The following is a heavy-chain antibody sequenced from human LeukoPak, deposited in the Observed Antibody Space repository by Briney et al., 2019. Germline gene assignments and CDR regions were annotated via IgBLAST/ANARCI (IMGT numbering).Heavy chain of an antibody. V-gene: IGHV3-30*18. Sequence: GGSLRLSCAASGFTFGSYGMHWVRQAPGKGLEWVAVISYDGSNKYYADSVKGRFTISRDNSKNTLYLQMNSLRAEDTAVYYCANTGPSAANNYYNYYGMDVWGQGTTVTVSS. CDR3: ANTGPSAANNYYNYYGMDV. CDR2: ISYDGSNK. J-gene: IGHJ6*02. D-gene: IGHD4/OR15-4a*01. CDR1: GFTFGSYG.